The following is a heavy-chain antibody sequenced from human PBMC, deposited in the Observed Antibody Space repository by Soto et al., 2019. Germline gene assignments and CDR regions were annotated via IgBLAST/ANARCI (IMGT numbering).Heavy chain of an antibody. V-gene: IGHV1-2*02. CDR3: ARDNYGPLDY. D-gene: IGHD3-10*01. CDR2: VDPSSGDS. CDR1: GYTFTAYY. Sequence: ASVKVSCKPFGYTFTAYYIHWVRQAPGQGLEWMGWVDPSSGDSRKVQSFQGRVTMTRDTSTSTVYMELSWLRSDDTAVYYRARDNYGPLDYWGQGTLVTVSS. J-gene: IGHJ4*02.